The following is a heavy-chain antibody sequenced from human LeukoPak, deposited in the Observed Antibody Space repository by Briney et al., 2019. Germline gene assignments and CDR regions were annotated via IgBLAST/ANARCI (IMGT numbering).Heavy chain of an antibody. V-gene: IGHV3-7*01. CDR2: INQAGSEQ. CDR1: GFTFSNYW. D-gene: IGHD5-18*01. CDR3: ARVELWLFDP. Sequence: GGSLRLSCAASGFTFSNYWMTWVRQAPGKGLEWVANINQAGSEQYYVDSVKGRFTISRDNAKNSLYLQMNSLRAEDTAVYYCARVELWLFDPWGQGTLVTVSS. J-gene: IGHJ5*02.